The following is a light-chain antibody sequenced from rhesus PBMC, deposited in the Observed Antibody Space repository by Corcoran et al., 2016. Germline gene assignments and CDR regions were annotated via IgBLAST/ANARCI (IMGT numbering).Light chain of an antibody. CDR1: QSLVYSDGKTY. V-gene: IGKV2-82*01. Sequence: DIVMTQTPLSLPVTLGEPASISCRSSQSLVYSDGKTYLDWYLQKPGQSPQLLRYLVSTGASGVPDKFSGSGAGTDSTLKISRVEAEDVGVYYGMQALRSPYSFGQGTKVEIK. CDR2: LVS. J-gene: IGKJ2*01. CDR3: MQALRSPYS.